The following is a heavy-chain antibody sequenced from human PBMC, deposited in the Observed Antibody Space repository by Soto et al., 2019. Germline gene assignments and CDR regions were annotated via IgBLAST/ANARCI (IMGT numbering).Heavy chain of an antibody. Sequence: ETLSLTCTVSGGSMSPYFWSWIRQSPGKGLEWIGYIYYSGTTNYNPSFKSRVTTLLDTSKNQFSLKLSSLTAADTAVYYCARVYDFWSGHHSSGFDPWGQGTLVTVSS. CDR2: IYYSGTT. D-gene: IGHD3-3*01. CDR1: GGSMSPYF. V-gene: IGHV4-59*08. J-gene: IGHJ5*02. CDR3: ARVYDFWSGHHSSGFDP.